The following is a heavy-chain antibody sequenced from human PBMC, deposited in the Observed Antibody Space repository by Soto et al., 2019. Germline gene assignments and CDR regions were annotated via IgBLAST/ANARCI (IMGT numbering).Heavy chain of an antibody. D-gene: IGHD5-18*01. CDR2: TTTIYPTT. CDR3: ARIPRYSFPTSDDLDS. J-gene: IGHJ4*02. V-gene: IGHV1-69*15. Sequence: QVQLVQSGAEVRKPGSSVQVSCKASGGTFYTSTFSWVRQSPGQGLEWMGSTTTIYPTTNYAEKFQGRHTVTADGSTTTAYMELNSLTSDDTAVYYCARIPRYSFPTSDDLDSWGQGTLVTVSS. CDR1: GGTFYTST.